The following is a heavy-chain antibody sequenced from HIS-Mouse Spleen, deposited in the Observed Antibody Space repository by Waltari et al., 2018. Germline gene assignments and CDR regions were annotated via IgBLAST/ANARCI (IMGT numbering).Heavy chain of an antibody. D-gene: IGHD6-13*01. CDR1: GGSISSSSYY. CDR3: AREIPYSSSWYDWYFDL. J-gene: IGHJ2*01. CDR2: IYYSGST. V-gene: IGHV4-39*07. Sequence: QLQLQESGPGLVKPSETLSLPRPVPGGSISSSSYYWGWIRQPPGKGLEWIGSIYYSGSTYYNPSLKSRVTISVDTSKNQFSLKLSSVTAADTAVYYCAREIPYSSSWYDWYFDLWGRGTLVTVSS.